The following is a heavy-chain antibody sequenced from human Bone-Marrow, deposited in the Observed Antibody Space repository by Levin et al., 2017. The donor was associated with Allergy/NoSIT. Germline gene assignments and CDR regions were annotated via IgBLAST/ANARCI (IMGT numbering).Heavy chain of an antibody. D-gene: IGHD3/OR15-3a*01. J-gene: IGHJ4*02. CDR3: ARNLGADEGDDIWTVLFDY. CDR2: ISGSGGRT. V-gene: IGHV3-23*01. Sequence: GESLKISCGASGFTFDTFTMSWVRQGPGRGLEWLADISGSGGRTYYADSVKGRFSISRDNSKNIVYLQMNSLRGEDTAVYYCARNLGADEGDDIWTVLFDYWGQGTLVTVSS. CDR1: GFTFDTFT.